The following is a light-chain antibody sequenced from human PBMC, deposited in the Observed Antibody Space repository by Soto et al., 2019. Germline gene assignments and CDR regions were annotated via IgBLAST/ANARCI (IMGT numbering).Light chain of an antibody. CDR3: SSYTSSSTPHYV. CDR1: SSDVGGYNY. J-gene: IGLJ1*01. CDR2: DVS. Sequence: QSVLTQPASVSGSPGQSITICCTGTSSDVGGYNYVSWYQQHPGKAPKLMIYDVSNRPSGVSNRFSGSKSGNTASLTISGLQAEDEADYYCSSYTSSSTPHYVFGTGTKVTVL. V-gene: IGLV2-14*01.